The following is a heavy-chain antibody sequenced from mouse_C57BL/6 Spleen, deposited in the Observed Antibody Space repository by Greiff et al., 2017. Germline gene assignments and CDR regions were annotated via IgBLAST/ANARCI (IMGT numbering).Heavy chain of an antibody. CDR2: ISNGGGST. V-gene: IGHV5-12*01. J-gene: IGHJ1*03. CDR3: ARWEWYFDV. D-gene: IGHD4-1*01. CDR1: GFTFSDYY. Sequence: EVQLVESGGGLVQPGGSLKLSCAASGFTFSDYYMYWVRQTPEKRLEWVAYISNGGGSTYYPDTVKGRFTISRDNAKNTLYLQMSRLKSEDTAMYYCARWEWYFDVWGTGTTVTVSS.